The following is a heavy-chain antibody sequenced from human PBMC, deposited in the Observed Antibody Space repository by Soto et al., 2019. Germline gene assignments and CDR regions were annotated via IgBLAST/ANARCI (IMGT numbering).Heavy chain of an antibody. CDR2: IYYSGST. CDR1: GGSISSYY. D-gene: IGHD3-10*01. Sequence: QVQLQESGPGLVKPSETLSLTCTVSGGSISSYYWSWIRQPPGKGLEWIGYIYYSGSTNYNPSLKSRVTISVATSKNQFSLNLSSVPAADTAVYSCARRYGGGFDYWGQGTLVTVSS. V-gene: IGHV4-59*08. CDR3: ARRYGGGFDY. J-gene: IGHJ4*02.